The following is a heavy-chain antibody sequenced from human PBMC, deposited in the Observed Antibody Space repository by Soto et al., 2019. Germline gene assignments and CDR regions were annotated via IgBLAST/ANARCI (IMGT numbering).Heavy chain of an antibody. CDR3: ARDQKCYYYDSSGCNRLDY. CDR1: GFTFNSDS. J-gene: IGHJ4*02. D-gene: IGHD3-22*01. Sequence: GGSLRLSWAGSGFTFNSDSMNWGRQAPGKGLEWVSSISSFSNYMYYADSVKGRFTISRDNSKNTLYLQMNSLRAEDTAVYYCARDQKCYYYDSSGCNRLDYWGRRSLVTGSS. CDR2: ISSFSNYM. V-gene: IGHV3-21*01.